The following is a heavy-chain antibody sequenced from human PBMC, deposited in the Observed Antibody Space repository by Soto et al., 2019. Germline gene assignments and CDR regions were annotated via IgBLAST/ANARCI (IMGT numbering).Heavy chain of an antibody. V-gene: IGHV3-9*01. J-gene: IGHJ5*02. Sequence: LSLSCAASGFTFDDYAMHWVRQAPGKGLEWVSGISWNSGSIGYADSVKGRFTISRDNAKNSLYLQMNSLRAEDTALYYCARGQDDILTGYYNVFARVGNWFDPWGQGTLVTVSS. CDR2: ISWNSGSI. D-gene: IGHD3-9*01. CDR1: GFTFDDYA. CDR3: ARGQDDILTGYYNVFARVGNWFDP.